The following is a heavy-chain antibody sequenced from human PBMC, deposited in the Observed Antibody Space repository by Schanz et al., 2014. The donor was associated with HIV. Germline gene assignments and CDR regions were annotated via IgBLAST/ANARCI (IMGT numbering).Heavy chain of an antibody. V-gene: IGHV1-8*01. CDR2: INPGSGNT. CDR3: AREVDIVVVPAAIVGWFDP. D-gene: IGHD2-2*03. CDR1: GYDFGYLD. J-gene: IGHJ5*02. Sequence: QVSLVQSGAEVKKPGASVRVSCEASGYDFGYLDINWVRQAPGQGLEWLGWINPGSGNTGYAQKFQGRVTMTRNTSISTAYMELSSLRSEDTAVYYCAREVDIVVVPAAIVGWFDPWGQGTLVTVSS.